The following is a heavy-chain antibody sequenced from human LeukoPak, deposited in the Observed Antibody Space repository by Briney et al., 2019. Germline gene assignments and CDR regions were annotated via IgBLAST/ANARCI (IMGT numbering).Heavy chain of an antibody. D-gene: IGHD4-23*01. Sequence: QPGGSLRLSCAASGFTFSSYEMHWVRQAPGKWLEWVSYISSSGSTIYYADSVKGRFTISRDKAKNSLYLQMNSLRAEDTAVYYCARDYGGSSPFDYWGQGTLVTVSS. V-gene: IGHV3-48*03. CDR2: ISSSGSTI. CDR1: GFTFSSYE. CDR3: ARDYGGSSPFDY. J-gene: IGHJ4*02.